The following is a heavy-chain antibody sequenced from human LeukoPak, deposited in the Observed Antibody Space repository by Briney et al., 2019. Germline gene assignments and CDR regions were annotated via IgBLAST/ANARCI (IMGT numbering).Heavy chain of an antibody. D-gene: IGHD5-18*01. J-gene: IGHJ6*02. CDR1: GFTFSSYW. CDR3: ASVDTSILYSYGMDV. CDR2: IKQDGSEK. Sequence: PGGSLRLSCAASGFTFSSYWMSWVRQAPGKGLEWVANIKQDGSEKYYVDSVKGRFTISRDNAKNLLYLQMNSLRAEDTAVYYCASVDTSILYSYGMDVWGQGTTVTVSS. V-gene: IGHV3-7*01.